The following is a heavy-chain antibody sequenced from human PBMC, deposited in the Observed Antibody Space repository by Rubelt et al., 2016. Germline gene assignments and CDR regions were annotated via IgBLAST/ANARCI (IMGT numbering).Heavy chain of an antibody. J-gene: IGHJ4*02. D-gene: IGHD1-26*01. CDR2: ISGSGSST. V-gene: IGHV3-23*01. CDR3: AKDLPSGRVGF. Sequence: RGKGLEWVSAISGSGSSTYYADSVRGRFTISRDNSKNTLYLQMSSLRAEDTAVYYCAKDLPSGRVGFWGQGTLVTVSS.